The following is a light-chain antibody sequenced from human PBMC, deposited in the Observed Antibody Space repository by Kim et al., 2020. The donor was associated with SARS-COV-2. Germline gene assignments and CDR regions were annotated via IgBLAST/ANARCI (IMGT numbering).Light chain of an antibody. Sequence: RGHYASWYRQKPGQAPVLVIYGKNNRPSGIPARFSGSTSGNTASLTITGARAEDEADYYCNCRDSNHWVFGGGTQLTVL. CDR2: GKN. CDR1: RGHY. J-gene: IGLJ3*02. V-gene: IGLV3-19*01. CDR3: NCRDSNHWV.